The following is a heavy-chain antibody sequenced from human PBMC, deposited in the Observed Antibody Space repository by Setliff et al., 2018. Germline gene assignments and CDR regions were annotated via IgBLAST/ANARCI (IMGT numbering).Heavy chain of an antibody. D-gene: IGHD3-16*01. V-gene: IGHV4-31*03. CDR3: ARDRRGGYGAVNWFDP. Sequence: SETLSLTCSVSGDSIGRGGYYWSWIRQQPGKGLEWIASIYYSGSTYYNPSLKSRLRVSMDSSKNQFYLDLSSVTAADTAVYYCARDRRGGYGAVNWFDPWGQGTSVTVSS. J-gene: IGHJ5*02. CDR1: GDSIGRGGYY. CDR2: IYYSGST.